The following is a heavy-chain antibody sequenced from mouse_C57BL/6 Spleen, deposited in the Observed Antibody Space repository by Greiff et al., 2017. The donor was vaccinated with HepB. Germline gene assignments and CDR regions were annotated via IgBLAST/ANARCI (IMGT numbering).Heavy chain of an antibody. CDR3: ARSGLYYSNPWFAY. Sequence: VQLQQSGAELVKPGASVKISCKASGYAFSSYWVNWVKQRPGKGLEWIGQIYPGDGDTNYNGKFKGKATLTADKSSSTAYMQLSSLTSEDSAVYFCARSGLYYSNPWFAYWGQGTLVTVSA. CDR1: GYAFSSYW. J-gene: IGHJ3*01. V-gene: IGHV1-80*01. CDR2: IYPGDGDT. D-gene: IGHD2-5*01.